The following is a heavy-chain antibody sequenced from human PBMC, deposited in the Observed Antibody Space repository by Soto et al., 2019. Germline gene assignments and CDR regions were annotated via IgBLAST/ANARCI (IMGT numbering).Heavy chain of an antibody. CDR3: ARYCSGGSCYLDP. Sequence: PSETLSLTCTVSGGSISSGGYYCSWIRQHPGKGLEWIGYIYYSGSTNYNPSLKSRVTISVDTSKDQFSLKLSSVTAADTAVYYCARYCSGGSCYLDPWGQGTLVTVSS. CDR2: IYYSGST. CDR1: GGSISSGGYY. V-gene: IGHV4-61*08. D-gene: IGHD2-15*01. J-gene: IGHJ5*02.